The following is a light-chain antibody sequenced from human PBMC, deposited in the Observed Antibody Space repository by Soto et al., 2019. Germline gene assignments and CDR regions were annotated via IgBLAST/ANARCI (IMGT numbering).Light chain of an antibody. CDR1: QSVDTY. CDR2: DAS. J-gene: IGKJ2*01. Sequence: EIVLTQSPATLSLSPGERATLSCRASQSVDTYLAWYQQKRGQPPRLLIYDASNRATGIPARFSGSGSGTDFTLTISSLEPEDFAVYYCQQRSSWPYTFGQGTKLEIK. V-gene: IGKV3-11*01. CDR3: QQRSSWPYT.